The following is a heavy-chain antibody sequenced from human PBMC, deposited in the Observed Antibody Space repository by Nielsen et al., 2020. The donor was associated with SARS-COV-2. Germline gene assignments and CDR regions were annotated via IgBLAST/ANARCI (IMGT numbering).Heavy chain of an antibody. CDR2: ISWNSGSI. Sequence: SLKISCAASGFTFDDYAMHWVRQAPGKGLEWVSGISWNSGSIGYADSVKGRFTISRDNAKNSLYLQMNSLRAEDTALYYCAKFFYYCSSTSCYAGGGAFDIWGQGTMVTVSS. J-gene: IGHJ3*02. V-gene: IGHV3-9*01. D-gene: IGHD2-2*01. CDR3: AKFFYYCSSTSCYAGGGAFDI. CDR1: GFTFDDYA.